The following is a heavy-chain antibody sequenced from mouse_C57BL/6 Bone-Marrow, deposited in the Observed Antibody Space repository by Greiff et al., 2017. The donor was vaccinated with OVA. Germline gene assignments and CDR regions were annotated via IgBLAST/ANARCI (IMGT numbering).Heavy chain of an antibody. CDR3: ARSGSSRYWYFDV. CDR2: IHPNSGST. Sequence: QVQLQQPGAELVKPGASVKLSCKASGYTFTSYWMHWVKQRPGQGLEWIGMIHPNSGSTNYNEKFKSKDTLTVDNSSSTAYMQLGSRTSEDSAVYYCARSGSSRYWYFDVWGTGTTVTVSS. J-gene: IGHJ1*03. V-gene: IGHV1-64*01. CDR1: GYTFTSYW. D-gene: IGHD1-1*01.